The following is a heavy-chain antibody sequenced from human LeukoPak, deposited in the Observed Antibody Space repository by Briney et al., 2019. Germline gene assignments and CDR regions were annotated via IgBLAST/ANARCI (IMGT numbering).Heavy chain of an antibody. CDR3: VRLAAVAGHAGDY. J-gene: IGHJ4*02. Sequence: PGGSLRLSCAASGFTFRNYKMKWGRQAPGKGLEWVSSISDTTSNTYYTGSVKGRFTTSRDNAKNSLDLQMNSLRAEDTAVYYCVRLAAVAGHAGDYWGQGNMITVSS. CDR1: GFTFRNYK. D-gene: IGHD6-19*01. V-gene: IGHV3-21*01. CDR2: ISDTTSNT.